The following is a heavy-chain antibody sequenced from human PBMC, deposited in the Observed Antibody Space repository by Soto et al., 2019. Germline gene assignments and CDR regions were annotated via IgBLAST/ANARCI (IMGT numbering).Heavy chain of an antibody. V-gene: IGHV3-30-3*01. Sequence: QVQLVESGGGVVQPGRSLRLSCAASGFTFSSYAMHWVRQAPGKGLEWVAVISYDGSNKYYADSVKGRFTISRDNSKNTMYLQMNRLRAEDTAVYYCARDPVAVSGTGAFDIWGQGTMVTVSS. CDR2: ISYDGSNK. CDR1: GFTFSSYA. CDR3: ARDPVAVSGTGAFDI. J-gene: IGHJ3*02. D-gene: IGHD6-19*01.